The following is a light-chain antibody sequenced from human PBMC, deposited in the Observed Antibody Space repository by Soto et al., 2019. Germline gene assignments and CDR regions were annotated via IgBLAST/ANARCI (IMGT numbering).Light chain of an antibody. Sequence: EIVMTHSPATLSVSPCERAALSCRASQSVSSTLAWYQQKPGQAPRLLIHGAFTRATGIPARFSGSGSGTEFTLTISSLQSEDFAVYYCQQYNNWPWTFGQGTKVDIK. J-gene: IGKJ1*01. CDR3: QQYNNWPWT. CDR1: QSVSST. V-gene: IGKV3-15*01. CDR2: GAF.